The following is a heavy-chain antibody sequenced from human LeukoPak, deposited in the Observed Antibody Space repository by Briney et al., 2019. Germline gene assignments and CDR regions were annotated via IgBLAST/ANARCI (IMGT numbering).Heavy chain of an antibody. CDR3: ARGGHPRAPCIAVALYYFDY. V-gene: IGHV4-38-2*02. D-gene: IGHD6-19*01. Sequence: PSETLSLTCTVSGYSISSGYYWGWIRQPPGKGLEWIGSIYHSGSTYYNPSLKSRVTISVDTSKTQFSLKLSSVTAADTAVYYCARGGHPRAPCIAVALYYFDYWGQGTLVTVSS. J-gene: IGHJ4*02. CDR1: GYSISSGYY. CDR2: IYHSGST.